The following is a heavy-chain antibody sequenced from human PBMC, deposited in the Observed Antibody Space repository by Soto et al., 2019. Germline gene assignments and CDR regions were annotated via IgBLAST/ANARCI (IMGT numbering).Heavy chain of an antibody. CDR1: GFTFSSYS. CDR3: AREDSSSWESSWFDP. CDR2: ISSSSSYI. V-gene: IGHV3-21*01. J-gene: IGHJ5*02. Sequence: PVGSLRLSCAASGFTFSSYSMNWVRQAPGKGLEWVSSISSSSSYIYYADSVKGRFTISRDNAKNSLYLQMNSLRAEDTAVYYCAREDSSSWESSWFDPWGQGTLVTVSS. D-gene: IGHD6-13*01.